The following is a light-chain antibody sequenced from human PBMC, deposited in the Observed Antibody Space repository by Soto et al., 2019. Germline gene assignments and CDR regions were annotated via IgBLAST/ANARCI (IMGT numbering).Light chain of an antibody. J-gene: IGKJ1*01. V-gene: IGKV3-20*01. CDR1: QSVTSSS. CDR3: HQFGSSPPRT. Sequence: EIVLTQSPGTLSLSPGERATLSCRASQSVTSSSLAWYQQKSGQAPRLLIYGTSSRAAGIPDRFSGSGSGTECTLTISRLEPEDFAVYYCHQFGSSPPRTFGQGTKVEIK. CDR2: GTS.